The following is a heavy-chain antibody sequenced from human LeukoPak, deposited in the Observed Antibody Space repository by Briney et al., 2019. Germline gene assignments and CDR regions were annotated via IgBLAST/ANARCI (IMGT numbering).Heavy chain of an antibody. CDR1: LDSTTSNF. CDR2: IHRSGST. Sequence: SETLSLTCTLSLDSTTSNFWSWVRQPPGKGLEWIGEIHRSGSTNYNPSLQSRVTISIDRPKNQIALELTSGNDCDTAVYYCAREIVGGFNPGAYWGQGTLVTVSS. J-gene: IGHJ4*02. V-gene: IGHV4-4*02. CDR3: AREIVGGFNPGAY. D-gene: IGHD1-14*01.